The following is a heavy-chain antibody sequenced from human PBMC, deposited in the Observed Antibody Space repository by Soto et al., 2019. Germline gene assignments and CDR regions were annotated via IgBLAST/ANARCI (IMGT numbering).Heavy chain of an antibody. J-gene: IGHJ4*02. V-gene: IGHV3-15*07. D-gene: IGHD2-21*02. CDR3: TTGWHMVVVTATHFDY. CDR1: GFTFSNAW. CDR2: IKSKTDGGTT. Sequence: EVQLVESGGGLVKPGGSLRLSCAASGFTFSNAWMNWVRQAPGKGLEWVGRIKSKTDGGTTDYAAPVKGRFTISRDDSKXRLYLQMNSLKTEDTAVYYCTTGWHMVVVTATHFDYWGQGTLVTVSS.